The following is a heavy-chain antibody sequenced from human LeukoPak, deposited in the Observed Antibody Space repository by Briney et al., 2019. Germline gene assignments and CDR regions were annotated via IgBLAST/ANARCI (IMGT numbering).Heavy chain of an antibody. CDR2: ISAYNGNT. J-gene: IGHJ4*02. CDR3: ARDEGHIVVVTAVYFDY. Sequence: ASVTVSCKASVYTFTIYGISWVRQAPGQGLEWMGWISAYNGNTNYAQKLQGRVTMTTDTSTSTAYIELRSLRSDDTAVYYCARDEGHIVVVTAVYFDYWGQGTLVTVSS. D-gene: IGHD2-21*02. CDR1: VYTFTIYG. V-gene: IGHV1-18*01.